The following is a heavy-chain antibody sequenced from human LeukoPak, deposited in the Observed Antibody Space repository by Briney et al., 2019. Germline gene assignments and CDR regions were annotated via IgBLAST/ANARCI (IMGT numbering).Heavy chain of an antibody. CDR3: ARGASLYYYDSSGYYY. J-gene: IGHJ4*02. CDR1: GYSLTELA. Sequence: GASVTVSCNVSGYSLTELAIHWVRQAPGKGLEWMGGFDPDVHKTIYAQRFQGRLTMTEDTSADTAHMELSSLRSEDTAVYYCARGASLYYYDSSGYYYWGQGTLVTVSS. D-gene: IGHD3-22*01. CDR2: FDPDVHKT. V-gene: IGHV1-24*01.